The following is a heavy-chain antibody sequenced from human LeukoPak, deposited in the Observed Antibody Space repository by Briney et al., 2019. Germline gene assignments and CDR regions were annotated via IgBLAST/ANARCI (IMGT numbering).Heavy chain of an antibody. V-gene: IGHV3-30*03. J-gene: IGHJ6*02. Sequence: GGSLRLSCAASGFTFSSYGMHWVRQAPGKGLEWVAVISYDGSNKYYADSVKGRFTISRDNSKNTLYLQMNSLRADDTAVYFCARGLRSSYYYGLDVWGQGTTITVSS. CDR3: ARGLRSSYYYGLDV. CDR2: ISYDGSNK. CDR1: GFTFSSYG. D-gene: IGHD4-17*01.